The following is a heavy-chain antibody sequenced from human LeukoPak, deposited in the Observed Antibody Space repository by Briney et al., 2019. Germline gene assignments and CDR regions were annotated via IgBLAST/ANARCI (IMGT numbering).Heavy chain of an antibody. CDR1: GFTIITNY. CDR3: AKEGRLTVAAVVVENYFDF. CDR2: IYSGDDT. V-gene: IGHV3-53*01. D-gene: IGHD3-22*01. J-gene: IGHJ4*02. Sequence: GGSLRLSCAASGFTIITNYMSWVRQAPGKGLEWVSVIYSGDDTYYADSVKGRFTISRDNSKTTVSLQMNSLTTDDTAVYYCAKEGRLTVAAVVVENYFDFWGQGTPVIVSA.